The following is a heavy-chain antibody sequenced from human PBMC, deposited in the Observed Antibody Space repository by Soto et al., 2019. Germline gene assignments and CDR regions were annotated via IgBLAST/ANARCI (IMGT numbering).Heavy chain of an antibody. CDR3: ARQSMVVVPAAMSTPPYFDY. CDR1: GGSISSYY. J-gene: IGHJ4*02. Sequence: TETLSLTCTVSGGSISSYYWSWIRQPPGKGLEWIGYIYYSGSTNYNPSLKSRVTISVDTSKNQFSLKLSSVTAADTAVYYCARQSMVVVPAAMSTPPYFDYWGQGTLVTVSS. V-gene: IGHV4-59*08. D-gene: IGHD2-2*01. CDR2: IYYSGST.